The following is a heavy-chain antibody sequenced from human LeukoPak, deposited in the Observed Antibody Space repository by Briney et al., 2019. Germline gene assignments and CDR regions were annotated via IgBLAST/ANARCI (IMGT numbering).Heavy chain of an antibody. V-gene: IGHV4-38-2*02. CDR3: ARVGLTYYYYMDV. CDR2: IYYSGST. J-gene: IGHJ6*03. CDR1: GYPISSGYY. Sequence: PSETLSLTCTVSGYPISSGYYWGWIRQPPGKGLEWIGSIYYSGSTYYNPSLKSRVTISVDTSKNQFSLKLSSVTAADTAVYYCARVGLTYYYYMDVWGKGTTVTVSS. D-gene: IGHD4/OR15-4a*01.